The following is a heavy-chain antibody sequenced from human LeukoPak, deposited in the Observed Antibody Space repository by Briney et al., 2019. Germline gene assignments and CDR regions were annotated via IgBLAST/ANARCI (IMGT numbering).Heavy chain of an antibody. J-gene: IGHJ4*02. Sequence: ASVKVSCKVSGYTLTELSMHWVRQAPGKGLEWMGGFDPEDGETIYAQKFQGRVTMTRDTSISTAYMELSRLRSDDTAVYYCARDGIGSGWSRDYFDYWGQGTLVTVSS. CDR1: GYTLTELS. CDR3: ARDGIGSGWSRDYFDY. D-gene: IGHD6-19*01. CDR2: FDPEDGET. V-gene: IGHV1-24*01.